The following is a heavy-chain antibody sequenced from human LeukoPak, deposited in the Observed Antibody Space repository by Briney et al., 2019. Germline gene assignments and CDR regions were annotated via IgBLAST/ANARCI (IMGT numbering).Heavy chain of an antibody. CDR1: GFNFSAYA. Sequence: PGGSLRLSCAASGFNFSAYAMSWVRQAPGKGLEWISSITTSSTYTFYADSVKGRFTISRDNARNSLYLQMNSLTAEDTAVYYCARDPYSGAYGNTYYYYMDVWGKGTTVTISS. D-gene: IGHD1-26*01. V-gene: IGHV3-21*01. CDR3: ARDPYSGAYGNTYYYYMDV. CDR2: ITTSSTYT. J-gene: IGHJ6*03.